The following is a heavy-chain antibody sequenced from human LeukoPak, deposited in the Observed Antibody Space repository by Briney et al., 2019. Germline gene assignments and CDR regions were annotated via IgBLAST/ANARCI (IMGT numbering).Heavy chain of an antibody. J-gene: IGHJ4*02. Sequence: ASVKVTCKASGYTFTSYYMHWVRQATGQGLEWMGWMNPNSGNTGYAQKFQGRVTMTRNTSISTAYMELSSLRSEDTAVYYCARGSYGLPGYWGQGTLVTVSS. V-gene: IGHV1-8*02. CDR3: ARGSYGLPGY. CDR2: MNPNSGNT. D-gene: IGHD4-17*01. CDR1: GYTFTSYY.